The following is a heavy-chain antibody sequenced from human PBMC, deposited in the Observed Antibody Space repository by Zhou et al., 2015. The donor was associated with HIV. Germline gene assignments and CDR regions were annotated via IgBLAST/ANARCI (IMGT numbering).Heavy chain of an antibody. Sequence: QVQLVQSGAEVKKPGASVKVSCKASGYTFTTYDINWVRQATGQGLEWMGWMNPNSANIGYAQKFQGRVTMTRNTSITTAYMELSSLTSEDTAVYYCAREGWGSWYFDLWGRGTLVSVSS. CDR3: AREGWGSWYFDL. V-gene: IGHV1-8*01. CDR2: MNPNSANI. D-gene: IGHD7-27*01. J-gene: IGHJ2*01. CDR1: GYTFTTYD.